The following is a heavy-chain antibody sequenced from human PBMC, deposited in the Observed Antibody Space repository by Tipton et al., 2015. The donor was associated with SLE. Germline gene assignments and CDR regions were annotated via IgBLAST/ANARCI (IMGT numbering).Heavy chain of an antibody. CDR2: IYPGDSET. CDR3: ARLSSTWLY. D-gene: IGHD6-13*01. CDR1: GYIFTTFW. J-gene: IGHJ4*02. Sequence: QLVQSGAEVKKPGESLKISCKASGYIFTTFWIGWVRQMPGKGLEYMGIIYPGDSETTYSPSFQGQVTISADKSISTAYLQWDSLRASDTAIYYCARLSSTWLYWGQGTQVTVSS. V-gene: IGHV5-51*03.